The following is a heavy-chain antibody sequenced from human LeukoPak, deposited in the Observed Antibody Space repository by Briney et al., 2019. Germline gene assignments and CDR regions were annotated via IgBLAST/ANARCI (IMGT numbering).Heavy chain of an antibody. Sequence: GGSLRLSCAASGFTFTTYWMSWVRQPPGKGLEWVANIKQDGTEKYYVDSVKGRFTISRDNAKNSLYLRMNSLRVEDTAIYYCAKVAHYYYGSESYYFFEHWGQGTPVTASS. CDR2: IKQDGTEK. J-gene: IGHJ4*02. CDR1: GFTFTTYW. D-gene: IGHD3-10*01. CDR3: AKVAHYYYGSESYYFFEH. V-gene: IGHV3-7*01.